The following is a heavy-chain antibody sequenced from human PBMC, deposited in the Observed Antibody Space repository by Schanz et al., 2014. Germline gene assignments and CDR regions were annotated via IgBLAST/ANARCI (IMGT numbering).Heavy chain of an antibody. V-gene: IGHV3-23*04. D-gene: IGHD3-9*01. CDR3: AKAADWPVTRFDP. CDR2: LSEGGGGT. CDR1: GFTFGDYA. Sequence: EVQLVQSGGGLVQPGGSLRLSCAASGFTFGDYAMCWVRQAPGKGLEWVSALSEGGGGTHYADSVRGRFTISSDNSKSTLYLQMSSLRAEDTAVYYCAKAADWPVTRFDPWGQGTLVTVSA. J-gene: IGHJ5*02.